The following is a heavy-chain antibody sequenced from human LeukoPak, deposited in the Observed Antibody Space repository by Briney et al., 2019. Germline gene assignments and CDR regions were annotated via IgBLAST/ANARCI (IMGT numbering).Heavy chain of an antibody. D-gene: IGHD6-19*01. Sequence: GGSLRLSCAASTFTFSSYGMHWVRQAPGKGLEWVAFIQYDGNKRYYADSVKGRFTVSRDNSKNTLYLQMNSLRPEDTALYYCANTMYSSAWSPFDYWGRGTLVTVSS. CDR3: ANTMYSSAWSPFDY. V-gene: IGHV3-30*02. CDR1: TFTFSSYG. CDR2: IQYDGNKR. J-gene: IGHJ4*02.